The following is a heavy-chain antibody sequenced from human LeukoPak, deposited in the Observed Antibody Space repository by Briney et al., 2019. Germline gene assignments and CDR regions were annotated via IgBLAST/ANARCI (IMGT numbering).Heavy chain of an antibody. CDR3: ARHHDYGDYGCFDY. V-gene: IGHV5-51*01. CDR1: GYXFTSCW. D-gene: IGHD4-17*01. Sequence: GESLKISCNGSGYXFTSCWICWVRQMPGKGLEWMGIIYPGDSDTRYSPSFQGQVTISADKSIRTAYLQWSSLKASDTAIYYCARHHDYGDYGCFDYWGQGTLVTVSS. J-gene: IGHJ4*02. CDR2: IYPGDSDT.